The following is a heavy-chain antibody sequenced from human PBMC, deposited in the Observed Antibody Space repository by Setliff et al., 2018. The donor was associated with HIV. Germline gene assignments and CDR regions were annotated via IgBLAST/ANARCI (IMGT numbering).Heavy chain of an antibody. D-gene: IGHD1-1*01. J-gene: IGHJ4*02. V-gene: IGHV1-2*02. CDR2: ISTNNAGT. Sequence: ASVKVSCKASAYSFTDYFIHWVRQAPGQGLVWMGWISTNNAGTRIPRTFRARVTLTSDTSIHTAYMELSGLRSDDTAMYFWSRQLSTSLDYWGQGTLVTVSS. CDR1: AYSFTDYF. CDR3: SRQLSTSLDY.